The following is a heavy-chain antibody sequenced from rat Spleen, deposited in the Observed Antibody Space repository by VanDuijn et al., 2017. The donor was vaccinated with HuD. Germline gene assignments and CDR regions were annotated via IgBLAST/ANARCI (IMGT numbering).Heavy chain of an antibody. J-gene: IGHJ2*01. CDR2: ITNTGNTP. D-gene: IGHD1-10*01. V-gene: IGHV5-31*01. CDR3: TRGGNYDYDH. CDR1: GFKFSYYW. Sequence: EVQLMESGGGLVQPGRSLKLSCVASGFKFSYYWMTWIRQAPGKGLEWVASITNTGNTPYYVESVKGRFTISRENAESTLYLQMNSLRSEDTATYYYTRGGNYDYDHWGQGVMVTVSS.